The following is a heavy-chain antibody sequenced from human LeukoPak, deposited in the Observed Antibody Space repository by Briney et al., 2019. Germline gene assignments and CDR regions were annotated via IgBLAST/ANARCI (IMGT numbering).Heavy chain of an antibody. J-gene: IGHJ4*02. Sequence: ASVKVSCKASGYIFTSYFMHWVRQAPGQGLEWMGWISAYNGNTHYAQKLQGRVTMTTDTSTSTVYMELRSLRSDDTAVYYCARGSPPRRNYDSRGYYSYYFDYWGQGTLVTVSS. V-gene: IGHV1-18*04. CDR1: GYIFTSYF. CDR2: ISAYNGNT. CDR3: ARGSPPRRNYDSRGYYSYYFDY. D-gene: IGHD3-22*01.